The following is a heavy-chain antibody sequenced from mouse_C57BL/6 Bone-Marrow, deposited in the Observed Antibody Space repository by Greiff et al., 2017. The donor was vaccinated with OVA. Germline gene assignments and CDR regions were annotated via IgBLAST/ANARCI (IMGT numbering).Heavy chain of an antibody. V-gene: IGHV1-82*01. J-gene: IGHJ2*01. CDR3: AFITTVVGYFDY. Sequence: QVQLQQSGPELVKPGASVKISCKASGYAFSSSWMNWVKQRPGKGLEWIGRIYPGDGDTNYNGKFKGKATLTADKSSSTAYMQLSSLTSEDSAVYFCAFITTVVGYFDYWGQGTTLTVSS. CDR2: IYPGDGDT. CDR1: GYAFSSSW. D-gene: IGHD1-1*01.